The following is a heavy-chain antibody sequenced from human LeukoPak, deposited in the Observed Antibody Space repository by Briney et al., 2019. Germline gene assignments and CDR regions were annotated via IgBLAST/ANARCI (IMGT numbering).Heavy chain of an antibody. CDR2: INPNSGGT. CDR3: ARVADTAMVTDY. Sequence: GASVKVPCKASGYTFTGYYMHWVRQAPGQGLEWMGWINPNSGGTNYAQKFQGRVTMTRDTSISTAYMELSRLRSDDTAVYYCARVADTAMVTDYWGQGTLVTVSS. CDR1: GYTFTGYY. J-gene: IGHJ4*02. D-gene: IGHD5-18*01. V-gene: IGHV1-2*02.